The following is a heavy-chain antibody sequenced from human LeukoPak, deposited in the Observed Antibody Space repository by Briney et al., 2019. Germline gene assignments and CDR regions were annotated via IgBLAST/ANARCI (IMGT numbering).Heavy chain of an antibody. V-gene: IGHV3-7*01. CDR1: KFTFSSFS. CDR2: VKQDGSER. Sequence: GGSLRLSCAASKFTFSSFSMSWVRQAPGKGLEWVANVKQDGSERIHVDSMKGRFTISRDNARSTIYLQMNSLRVEDTAVYYCARDFIYGAGKEAFDIWGQGTMLTVSS. D-gene: IGHD3-10*01. J-gene: IGHJ3*02. CDR3: ARDFIYGAGKEAFDI.